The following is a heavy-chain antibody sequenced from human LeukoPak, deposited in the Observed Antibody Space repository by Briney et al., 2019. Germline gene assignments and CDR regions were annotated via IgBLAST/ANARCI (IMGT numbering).Heavy chain of an antibody. Sequence: ASVKVSCKASGHTSTTYAIHWVRQATGQGLEWMGWMDPNSGNTGYAQKFQGRVTMTRNTSIRTAYMELSSLRSEDTAVYYCARTYYYDSADFRTLYGMDVWGQGTTVTVSS. D-gene: IGHD3-22*01. CDR3: ARTYYYDSADFRTLYGMDV. V-gene: IGHV1-8*02. CDR2: MDPNSGNT. J-gene: IGHJ6*02. CDR1: GHTSTTYA.